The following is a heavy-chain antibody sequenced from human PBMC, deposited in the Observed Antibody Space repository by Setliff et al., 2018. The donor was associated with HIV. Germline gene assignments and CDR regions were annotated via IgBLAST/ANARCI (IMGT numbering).Heavy chain of an antibody. J-gene: IGHJ4*02. Sequence: SETLSLTCTVSGGSISSSSYYWGWIRQPPGKGLEWIGTIYYSGGTYYKSSLKSRLIISLDTSKNQFSLNLRSVTAADTAVYFCASGGHRLHDYWGQGTLVTSPQ. CDR1: GGSISSSSYY. V-gene: IGHV4-39*07. CDR2: IYYSGGT. CDR3: ASGGHRLHDY. D-gene: IGHD1-26*01.